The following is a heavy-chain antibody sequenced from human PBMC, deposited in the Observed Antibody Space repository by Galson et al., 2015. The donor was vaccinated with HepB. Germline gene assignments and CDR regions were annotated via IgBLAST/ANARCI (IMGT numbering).Heavy chain of an antibody. V-gene: IGHV3-30*03. CDR3: VGVPVPYHGSGSYGDY. Sequence: SLRLSCAGSGFSFYRHAMHWVRQAPGKGLEWVAVISYDGSEKEYGESMKGRFTISRDNSKNTVYLQMNSLRADDTAMYYCVGVPVPYHGSGSYGDYWGQGILVTVSS. CDR1: GFSFYRHA. J-gene: IGHJ4*02. D-gene: IGHD3-10*01. CDR2: ISYDGSEK.